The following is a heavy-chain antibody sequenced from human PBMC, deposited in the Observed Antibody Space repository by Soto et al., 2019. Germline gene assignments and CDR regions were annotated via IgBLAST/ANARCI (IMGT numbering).Heavy chain of an antibody. V-gene: IGHV1-69*01. Sequence: QVQLVQSGAEVPKPGSSVKVSCRASGGTFSGYVITWVRQAPGHGLGWMGEIVPILGIPSYAQKFQGRVTIKADESTSTVYVELSNLRSEDSAVYYCARGGFYEILTGSYPIDAFHLWGQGTMVTVSS. D-gene: IGHD3-9*01. CDR1: GGTFSGYV. J-gene: IGHJ3*01. CDR2: IVPILGIP. CDR3: ARGGFYEILTGSYPIDAFHL.